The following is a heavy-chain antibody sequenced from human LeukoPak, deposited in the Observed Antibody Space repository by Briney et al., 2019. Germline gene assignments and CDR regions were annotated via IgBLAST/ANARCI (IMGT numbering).Heavy chain of an antibody. CDR3: AASYYYDSSGYYSPGY. Sequence: GGSLRLSCAASGFTFNSYEMNWVRQAPGKGLEWVSYISDSGSTIYYADSVKGRFTISRDNSKNTLYLQMSSLRAEDTAVYYCAASYYYDSSGYYSPGYWGQGTLVTVSS. V-gene: IGHV3-48*03. CDR1: GFTFNSYE. CDR2: ISDSGSTI. J-gene: IGHJ4*02. D-gene: IGHD3-22*01.